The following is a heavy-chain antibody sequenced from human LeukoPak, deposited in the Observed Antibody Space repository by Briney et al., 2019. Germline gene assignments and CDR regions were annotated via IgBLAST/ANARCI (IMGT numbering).Heavy chain of an antibody. D-gene: IGHD6-6*01. Sequence: SETLSLTCTVSGGSIISYYWSWIRQPPGKGLEWIGYIYYSGSTNYNPSLKSRVTISVDTSKNQFSLKLSSVTAADTAVYYCARGRSIAARPGYDYYYYMDVWGKGTTVTVSS. CDR1: GGSIISYY. V-gene: IGHV4-59*01. CDR3: ARGRSIAARPGYDYYYYMDV. J-gene: IGHJ6*03. CDR2: IYYSGST.